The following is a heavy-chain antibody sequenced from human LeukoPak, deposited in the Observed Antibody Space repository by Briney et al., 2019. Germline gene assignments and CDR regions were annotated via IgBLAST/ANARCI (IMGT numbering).Heavy chain of an antibody. Sequence: PSETLSLTCSVSDDSITMYYWSWIRQPPGKGLEWIGYIYYSGSTNYNPSLKSRVTISVDTSKNQFSLKLSSVTAADTAVYYCARSSYADYYYYYMDVWGKGTTVTISS. J-gene: IGHJ6*03. CDR3: ARSSYADYYYYYMDV. D-gene: IGHD4-17*01. CDR1: DDSITMYY. V-gene: IGHV4-59*01. CDR2: IYYSGST.